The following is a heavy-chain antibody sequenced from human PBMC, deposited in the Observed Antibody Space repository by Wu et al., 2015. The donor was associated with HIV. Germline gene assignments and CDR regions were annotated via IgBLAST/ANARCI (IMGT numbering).Heavy chain of an antibody. V-gene: IGHV1-46*01. D-gene: IGHD3-16*01. J-gene: IGHJ6*04. CDR1: GYTFTTYS. CDR2: LNPSGGRR. Sequence: QVQLVQSGAEVKEPGASVKISCKASGYTFTTYSIHWVRQAPGQGLEWVGTLNPSGGRRRNALKFRDRITMTRDMSTSTVYMELKRLTSEDTAVYYCDREQYGAVSGLSMDVWGKGTTVIVSS. CDR3: DREQYGAVSGLSMDV.